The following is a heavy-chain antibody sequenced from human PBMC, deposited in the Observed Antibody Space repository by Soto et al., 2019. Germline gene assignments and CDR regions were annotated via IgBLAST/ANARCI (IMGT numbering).Heavy chain of an antibody. CDR1: GGSISSGGYY. Sequence: SETLSLTCTVSGGSISSGGYYWSWIRQHPGKGLEWIGYIYYSGSTYYNPSLKSRVTISVDTSKNQFSLKLSSVTAADTAVYYCARAPGDYYGMDVWGQGTTVTVSS. V-gene: IGHV4-31*03. J-gene: IGHJ6*02. D-gene: IGHD7-27*01. CDR2: IYYSGST. CDR3: ARAPGDYYGMDV.